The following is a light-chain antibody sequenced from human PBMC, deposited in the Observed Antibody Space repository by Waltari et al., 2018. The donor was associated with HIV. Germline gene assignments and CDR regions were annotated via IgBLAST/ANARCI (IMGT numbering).Light chain of an antibody. J-gene: IGLJ2*01. V-gene: IGLV1-36*01. CDR1: SSNIGNNG. CDR2: YND. CDR3: AAWDDNLNGVV. Sequence: VTISCSGGSSNIGNNGVTWDQQIPGRPPNLLIHYNDLLPSGLSDRFSGSKSGTSASLGISGLQSEDEATYYSAAWDDNLNGVVFGGGTRLTVL.